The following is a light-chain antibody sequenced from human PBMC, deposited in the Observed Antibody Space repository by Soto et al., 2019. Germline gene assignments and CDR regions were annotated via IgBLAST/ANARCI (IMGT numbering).Light chain of an antibody. V-gene: IGLV2-8*01. J-gene: IGLJ2*01. CDR1: SSDVGGYNY. CDR2: DVG. Sequence: QSALTQPPSASGSPGQSVTISCTGTSSDVGGYNYVSWFQQHPGKAPKLMIYDVGKRPSGVPDRSSGSKSGNTASLTVSGLQAEDEADYYCSSYAGSTNLVFGGGTKLTVL. CDR3: SSYAGSTNLV.